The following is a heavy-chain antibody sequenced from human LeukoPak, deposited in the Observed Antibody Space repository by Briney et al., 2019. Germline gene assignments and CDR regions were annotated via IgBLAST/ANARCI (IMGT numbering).Heavy chain of an antibody. CDR2: INHSGST. CDR3: ARQAGGIGDY. D-gene: IGHD6-13*01. J-gene: IGHJ4*02. Sequence: SETLSLTCAVYGGSFSGYYWSWIRQPPGKGLEWIGEINHSGSTNYNPSLKSRVTISVDTSKNQFSLKLSSVTAADTAVYYCARQAGGIGDYWGQGTLVTVSS. CDR1: GGSFSGYY. V-gene: IGHV4-34*01.